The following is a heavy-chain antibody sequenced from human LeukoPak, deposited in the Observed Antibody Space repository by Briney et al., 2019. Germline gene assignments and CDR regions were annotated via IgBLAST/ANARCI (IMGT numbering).Heavy chain of an antibody. J-gene: IGHJ6*03. CDR3: ARGTYDFWSGYTYYYYYYMDV. Sequence: ASVKVSCKASGYTFTSYGISWVRQAPGQGLEWMGWISAYNGNTNYAQKLQGRVTMTTDTSTSTAYMELRSLRSDDTAVYCCARGTYDFWSGYTYYYYYYMDVWGKGTTVTVSS. CDR1: GYTFTSYG. CDR2: ISAYNGNT. D-gene: IGHD3-3*01. V-gene: IGHV1-18*01.